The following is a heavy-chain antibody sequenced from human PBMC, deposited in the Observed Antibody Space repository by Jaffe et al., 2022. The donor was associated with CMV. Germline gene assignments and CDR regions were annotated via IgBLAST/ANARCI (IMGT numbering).Heavy chain of an antibody. J-gene: IGHJ4*02. V-gene: IGHV4-39*01. CDR3: ARLGYCSSASCYVSN. D-gene: IGHD2-2*03. Sequence: QLQLQESGPGLVKPSETLSLTCTVSGGSISSDTSYWGWVRQPPGKGLEWIGSRHYSGSTAYNPSLTNRVTVSVDTSKTQFSLKLRFVTAADTAIYYCARLGYCSSASCYVSNWGQGALVTVSS. CDR2: RHYSGST. CDR1: GGSISSDTSY.